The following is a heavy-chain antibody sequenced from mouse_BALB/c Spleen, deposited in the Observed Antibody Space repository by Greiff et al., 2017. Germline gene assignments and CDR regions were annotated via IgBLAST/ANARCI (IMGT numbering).Heavy chain of an antibody. CDR3: ARGGSSDFAY. CDR1: GYTFTSYW. J-gene: IGHJ3*01. Sequence: VKLMESGAELAKPGASVKMSCKASGYTFTSYWMHWVKQRPGQGLEWIGYINPSTGYTEYNQKFKDKATLTADKSSSTAYMQLSSLTSEDSAVYYCARGGSSDFAYWGQGTLVTVSA. V-gene: IGHV1-7*01. CDR2: INPSTGYT. D-gene: IGHD1-1*01.